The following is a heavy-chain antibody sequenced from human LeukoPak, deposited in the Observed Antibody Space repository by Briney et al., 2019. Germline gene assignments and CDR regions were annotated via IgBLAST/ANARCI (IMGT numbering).Heavy chain of an antibody. Sequence: GGSLRLSCAASGFTFSTYAMSWVRQAPGEGLEWVSAITGNNGSAYYPDSVKGRFSISRANSKNSLYLQMNNLTAEDTAVYYCVKEASYSNYGVGYYYSYMDVWGKGTTVTVSS. CDR3: VKEASYSNYGVGYYYSYMDV. J-gene: IGHJ6*03. CDR1: GFTFSTYA. V-gene: IGHV3-23*01. D-gene: IGHD4-11*01. CDR2: ITGNNGSA.